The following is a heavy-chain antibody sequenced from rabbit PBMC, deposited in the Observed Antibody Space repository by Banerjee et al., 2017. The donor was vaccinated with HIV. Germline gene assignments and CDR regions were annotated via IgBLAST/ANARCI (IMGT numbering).Heavy chain of an antibody. CDR1: GFDFSSHY. Sequence: QLKEIGGGLAQPGGSLTLSCKASGFDFSSHYMSWVRQAPGKGLEWIGIIYAGNGSTDYASWVNGRFTISSDNAQNTVDLQMNSLTAADTATYFCARPYSSGWGPYYFNLWGPGTLV. CDR2: IYAGNGST. CDR3: ARPYSSGWGPYYFNL. D-gene: IGHD4-1*01. J-gene: IGHJ4*01. V-gene: IGHV1S7*01.